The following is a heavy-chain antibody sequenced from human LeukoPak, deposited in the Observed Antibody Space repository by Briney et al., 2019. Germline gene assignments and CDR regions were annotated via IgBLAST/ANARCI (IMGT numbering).Heavy chain of an antibody. D-gene: IGHD3-3*01. CDR3: ARDYSRFGVSDAFDI. Sequence: GGSLRLSCAASGFTVSSNYMSWVRQAPGKGLEWVSVIYNGDSTYYADSVKGRFTISRDNSKNTLYLQMNSLRAEDTAVYYCARDYSRFGVSDAFDIWGQGTMVTVSS. V-gene: IGHV3-66*01. CDR1: GFTVSSNY. CDR2: IYNGDST. J-gene: IGHJ3*02.